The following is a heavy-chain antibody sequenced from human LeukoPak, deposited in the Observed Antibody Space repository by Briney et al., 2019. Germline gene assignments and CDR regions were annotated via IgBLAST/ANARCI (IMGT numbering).Heavy chain of an antibody. J-gene: IGHJ4*02. CDR2: ISGSGGST. CDR1: GFTFSSYA. D-gene: IGHD2-2*01. V-gene: IGHV3-23*01. Sequence: GGSLRLSCAASGFTFSSYAMSWVRQAPGKGLEWVSAISGSGGSTYYADSVKGRFTISRDNSKNTLSLQMNSLRAEDTAIYYCAKDQGIVVVPAPDYWGQGTLVTVSS. CDR3: AKDQGIVVVPAPDY.